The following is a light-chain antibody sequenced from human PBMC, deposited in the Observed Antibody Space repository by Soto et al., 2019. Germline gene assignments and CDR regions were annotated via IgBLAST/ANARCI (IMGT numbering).Light chain of an antibody. V-gene: IGLV2-11*01. CDR3: CSYAGSSTSL. CDR1: SSDVGGYNY. CDR2: DVT. Sequence: QSALTQPRSVSGSPGQSVYISCTGTSSDVGGYNYVSWYQQYPGKAPKLVIYDVTKRPSGVPDRFSGSKSGNRASLTISGLQAEDEADYYCCSYAGSSTSLFGGGTKLTVL. J-gene: IGLJ3*02.